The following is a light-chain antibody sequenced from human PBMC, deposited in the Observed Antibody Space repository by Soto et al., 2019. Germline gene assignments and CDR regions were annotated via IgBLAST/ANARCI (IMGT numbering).Light chain of an antibody. J-gene: IGLJ1*01. CDR3: SSYTGSSTYV. Sequence: QSALTQPASVSGSPGQSITISCTGTSSDVGGYNYDSWYQQHPGKAPKLMIYDVSNRPSGVSNRFSGSKSGNTASLTISGLQAEDETDYYCSSYTGSSTYVFGTGTKVTVL. CDR1: SSDVGGYNY. V-gene: IGLV2-14*01. CDR2: DVS.